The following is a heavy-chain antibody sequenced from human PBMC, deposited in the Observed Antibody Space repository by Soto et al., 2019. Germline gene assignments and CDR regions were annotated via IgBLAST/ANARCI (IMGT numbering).Heavy chain of an antibody. D-gene: IGHD4-4*01. CDR3: AREDYSNFDY. J-gene: IGHJ4*02. CDR2: ISSSSSYI. CDR1: GFTFSSYS. V-gene: IGHV3-21*01. Sequence: LRLSCAASGFTFSSYSMNWVRQAPGKGLEWVSSISSSSSYIYSADSVNGRFTISRDNAKNSLYLQMNSLRAEDPAVYYCAREDYSNFDYWGQGTLVTVSS.